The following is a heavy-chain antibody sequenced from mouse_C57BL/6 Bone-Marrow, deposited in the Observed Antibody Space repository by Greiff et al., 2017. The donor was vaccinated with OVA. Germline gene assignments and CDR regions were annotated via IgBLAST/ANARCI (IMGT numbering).Heavy chain of an antibody. Sequence: EVQVVESGGDLVKPGGSLKLSCAASGFTFSSYGMSWVRQTPDKRLEWVATISSGGSYTYYPDSVKGRFTISRDNAKNTLYLQMSSLKSEDTAMYYCASRTGSFFAYWGQGTLVTVSA. V-gene: IGHV5-6*01. CDR1: GFTFSSYG. J-gene: IGHJ3*01. D-gene: IGHD4-1*01. CDR2: ISSGGSYT. CDR3: ASRTGSFFAY.